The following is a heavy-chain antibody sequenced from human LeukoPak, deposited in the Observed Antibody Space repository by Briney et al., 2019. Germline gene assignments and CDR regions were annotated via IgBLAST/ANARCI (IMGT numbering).Heavy chain of an antibody. CDR2: MNPNNGNT. Sequence: GASVKVSGKASGFTFTSYDINWVRQASGQGLKWMGWMNPNNGNTGYAQKFQGRVTMARDTSISTAYMELRGLRSEDTAVYYCVRDGEGVAISVNYWFDPWGQGTLVTVSS. D-gene: IGHD3-10*01. V-gene: IGHV1-8*01. CDR1: GFTFTSYD. J-gene: IGHJ5*02. CDR3: VRDGEGVAISVNYWFDP.